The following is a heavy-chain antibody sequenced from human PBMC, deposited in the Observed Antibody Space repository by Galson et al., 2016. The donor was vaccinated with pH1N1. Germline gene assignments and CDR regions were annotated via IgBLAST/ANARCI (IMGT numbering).Heavy chain of an antibody. V-gene: IGHV3-9*01. CDR2: ITWNSHVI. Sequence: SLRLSCAASGFTFDAFAMHWVRQVPGEGLEWVSVITWNSHVIDYADSVKGRFTISRDNARNSLYLQMNNLRPEDSAFYVCAKDHCSHGDTNCFSFDLWGRGTLVTVSS. J-gene: IGHJ2*01. CDR1: GFTFDAFA. CDR3: AKDHCSHGDTNCFSFDL. D-gene: IGHD2-21*01.